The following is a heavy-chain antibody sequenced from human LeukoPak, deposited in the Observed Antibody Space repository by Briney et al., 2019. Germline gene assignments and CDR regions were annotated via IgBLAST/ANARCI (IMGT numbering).Heavy chain of an antibody. D-gene: IGHD1-20*01. J-gene: IGHJ5*02. CDR3: ARDLTGRNWFDP. Sequence: SETLSLTCTVSGGSISSSSYYWGWIRQPPGTGLEWIGSIYYSGSTYYNPSLKSRVTISVDTSKNQFSLKLSSVTAADTAVYYCARDLTGRNWFDPWGQGTLVTVSS. CDR1: GGSISSSSYY. CDR2: IYYSGST. V-gene: IGHV4-39*07.